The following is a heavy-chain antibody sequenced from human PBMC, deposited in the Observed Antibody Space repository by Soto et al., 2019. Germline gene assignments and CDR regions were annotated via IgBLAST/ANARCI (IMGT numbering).Heavy chain of an antibody. V-gene: IGHV4-59*01. Sequence: PSETLSLTCTFSGSSISSYYWSWIRQPPGKGLEWIGYIYYSGSTNYNPSLKSRFTISVDTSKNQFSLKLSSVTAADTAVYYCASTNTMVRGVDYYYGMDVWGQGTTVT. J-gene: IGHJ6*02. CDR1: GSSISSYY. CDR2: IYYSGST. CDR3: ASTNTMVRGVDYYYGMDV. D-gene: IGHD3-10*01.